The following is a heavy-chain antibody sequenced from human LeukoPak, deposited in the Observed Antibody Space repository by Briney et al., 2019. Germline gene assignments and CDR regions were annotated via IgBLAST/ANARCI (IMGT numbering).Heavy chain of an antibody. CDR3: AKDRFTGYSSSWYYYFDY. CDR2: IRYDGSNK. V-gene: IGHV3-30*02. Sequence: GGSLRLSCAASGFTFSSYGMHWVRQAPGKGLEWVAFIRYDGSNKYYADSVKGRFTISRDNSKNTLYLQMNSLRAEDTAVYYCAKDRFTGYSSSWYYYFDYWGQGTLVTVSS. D-gene: IGHD6-13*01. J-gene: IGHJ4*02. CDR1: GFTFSSYG.